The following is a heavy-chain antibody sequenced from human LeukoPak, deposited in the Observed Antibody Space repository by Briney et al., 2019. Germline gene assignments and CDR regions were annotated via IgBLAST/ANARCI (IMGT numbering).Heavy chain of an antibody. CDR2: IYYSGST. D-gene: IGHD1-26*01. CDR3: ARDQGWGKVGYGMAV. J-gene: IGHJ6*02. Sequence: SETLSLTCNVSGDSIGTNYWSWTRQPPGKGLEWIGYIYYSGSTQYSPSLRSRVAIPVDTVKNQISLKLASVTAADTAVYYCARDQGWGKVGYGMAVWGQGTTVTV. V-gene: IGHV4-59*01. CDR1: GDSIGTNY.